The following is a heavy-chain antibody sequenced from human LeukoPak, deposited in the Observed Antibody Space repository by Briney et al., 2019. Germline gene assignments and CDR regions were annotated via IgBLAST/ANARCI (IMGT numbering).Heavy chain of an antibody. J-gene: IGHJ3*02. Sequence: GGSLRLSCAASGFTFSDYYMSWIRQAPGKGLEWVSSISSSSSYIYYADSVKGRFTISRDNAKNSLYLQMNSLRAEDTAVYYCARAGIDVDAFDIWGQGTMVTVSS. V-gene: IGHV3-11*06. CDR2: ISSSSSYI. CDR3: ARAGIDVDAFDI. CDR1: GFTFSDYY.